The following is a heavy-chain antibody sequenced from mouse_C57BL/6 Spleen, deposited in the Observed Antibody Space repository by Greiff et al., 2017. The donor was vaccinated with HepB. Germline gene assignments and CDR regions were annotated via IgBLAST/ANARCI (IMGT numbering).Heavy chain of an antibody. CDR1: GFTFSDYG. J-gene: IGHJ3*01. CDR2: ISSGSSTI. Sequence: EVHLVESGGGLVKPGGSLKLSCAASGFTFSDYGMHWVRQAPEKGLEWVAYISSGSSTIYYADTVKGRFTISRDNAKNTLFLQMTSLRSEDTAMYYCARPGLGLAWFAYWGQGTLVTVSA. V-gene: IGHV5-17*01. D-gene: IGHD4-1*01. CDR3: ARPGLGLAWFAY.